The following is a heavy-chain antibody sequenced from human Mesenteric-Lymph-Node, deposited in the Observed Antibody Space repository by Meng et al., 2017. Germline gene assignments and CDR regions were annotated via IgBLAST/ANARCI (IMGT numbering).Heavy chain of an antibody. CDR1: GGSISSSNYY. Sequence: QVKLPESGPGLVKPSQTLSLTCTCSGGSISSSNYYWSWIRQPPGKGLEWSGHIYNSGSTYYNPSLKSRITISVDTSKNQFSLKLSSVTAVDTAVYYCARGQKGYFDLWGRGTLVTVSS. CDR3: ARGQKGYFDL. J-gene: IGHJ2*01. CDR2: IYNSGST. V-gene: IGHV4-30-4*01.